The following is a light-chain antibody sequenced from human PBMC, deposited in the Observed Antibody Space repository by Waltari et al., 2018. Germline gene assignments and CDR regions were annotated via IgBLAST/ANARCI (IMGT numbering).Light chain of an antibody. CDR1: NSDIGRYNY. J-gene: IGLJ2*01. CDR2: DVS. CDR3: SSYTSSNTVI. V-gene: IGLV2-14*03. Sequence: QSALTQPASVSGSAGQSIAISCSGTNSDIGRYNYVSWYQQHPGNAPRPLIYDVSRWPSGVSNRFIVSKSGITASLAISGLQAEDEGDYFCSSYTSSNTVIFGGGTRVTVL.